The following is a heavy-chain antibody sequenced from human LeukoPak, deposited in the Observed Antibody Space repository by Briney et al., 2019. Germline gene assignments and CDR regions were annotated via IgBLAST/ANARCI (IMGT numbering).Heavy chain of an antibody. J-gene: IGHJ6*02. Sequence: ASVKVSCKASGYTFTSYDINWVRQATGQGLEWMGWMNPNSGNTGYAQKFQGRVTMTRNTSISTAYMELSSLRSEDTAVYYCARSFNGAYYYYYGMDVWGQGTLVTVSS. V-gene: IGHV1-8*01. CDR1: GYTFTSYD. CDR2: MNPNSGNT. D-gene: IGHD2-8*01. CDR3: ARSFNGAYYYYYGMDV.